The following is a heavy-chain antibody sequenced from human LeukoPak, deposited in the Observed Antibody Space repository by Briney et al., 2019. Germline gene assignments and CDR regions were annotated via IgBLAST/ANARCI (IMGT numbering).Heavy chain of an antibody. CDR1: GYTFTGFY. Sequence: ASVKVSCKTSGYTFTGFYMNWVRQAPGQGPEWMGWINSNNGDTNYAQKFQGRVTMTRDTSITTAYMELSGLGSGDTAVYYCARDPGISVSGKYFDYWGQGTLVAVSS. J-gene: IGHJ4*02. CDR3: ARDPGISVSGKYFDY. V-gene: IGHV1-2*02. CDR2: INSNNGDT. D-gene: IGHD6-19*01.